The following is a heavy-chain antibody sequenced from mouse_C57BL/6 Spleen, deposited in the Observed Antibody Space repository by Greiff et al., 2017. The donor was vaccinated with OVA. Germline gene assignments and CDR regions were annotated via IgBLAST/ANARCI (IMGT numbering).Heavy chain of an antibody. J-gene: IGHJ1*03. D-gene: IGHD2-10*01. CDR3: ARTYYGNYDWYFDV. V-gene: IGHV1-47*01. CDR2: FHPYNDDT. Sequence: VKLMESGAELVKPGASVKMSCKASGYTFTTYPIEWMKQNHGKSLEWIGNFHPYNDDTKYNEKFKGKATLTVEKSSSTVYLELSRLTSDDSAVYYCARTYYGNYDWYFDVWGTGTTVTVSS. CDR1: GYTFTTYP.